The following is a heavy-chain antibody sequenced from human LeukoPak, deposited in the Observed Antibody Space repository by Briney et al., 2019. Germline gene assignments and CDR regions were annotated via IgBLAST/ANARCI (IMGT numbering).Heavy chain of an antibody. CDR3: AKDSSGPNWFDP. D-gene: IGHD6-19*01. J-gene: IGHJ5*02. Sequence: PGGSLRLSCAASGFTFSSYSMNWVRQAPGKGLEWVSYISSSSSTIYYADSVKGRFTISRDNSKNTLYLQMNSLRAEDTAVYYCAKDSSGPNWFDPWGQGTLVTVSS. V-gene: IGHV3-48*01. CDR2: ISSSSSTI. CDR1: GFTFSSYS.